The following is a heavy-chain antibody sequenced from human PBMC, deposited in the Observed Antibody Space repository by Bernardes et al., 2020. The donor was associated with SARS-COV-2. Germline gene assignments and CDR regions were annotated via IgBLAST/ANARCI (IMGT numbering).Heavy chain of an antibody. D-gene: IGHD3-10*01. Sequence: SEPLYLTCAVYGGSFSGYYWNWIRQSPGTSLEWIGGINHSGSTYYNPSLRSRVTFSVDTSKNQFSLQLSSVTAADTAIYFCARGRTPMVRGVVKGASKYFDFWGRGTLVTVSS. V-gene: IGHV4-34*01. CDR1: GGSFSGYY. CDR2: INHSGST. CDR3: ARGRTPMVRGVVKGASKYFDF. J-gene: IGHJ2*01.